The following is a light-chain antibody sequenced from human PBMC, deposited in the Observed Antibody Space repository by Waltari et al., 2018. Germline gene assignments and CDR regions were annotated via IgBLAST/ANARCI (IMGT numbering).Light chain of an antibody. V-gene: IGKV1-8*01. J-gene: IGKJ3*01. CDR3: QQYYGDPLT. CDR2: AAS. CDR1: QGISNY. Sequence: AIQITQSPSSLSASTGDKVTITCRASQGISNYLAWYQQKPGKAPTLLIYAASTLQRGVPSRFCGSRSGDDVALTSSCLQTEDFATFYCQQYYGDPLTFGPGPTVNV.